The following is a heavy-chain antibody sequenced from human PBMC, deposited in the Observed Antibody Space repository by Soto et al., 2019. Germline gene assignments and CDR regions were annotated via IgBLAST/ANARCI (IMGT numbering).Heavy chain of an antibody. D-gene: IGHD2-15*01. V-gene: IGHV4-39*01. CDR3: ATRMYWLGHMDV. CDR1: GGSITSSSYY. J-gene: IGHJ6*03. CDR2: NYDGGST. Sequence: QLQLQESGPGLVKPSETLSLTCTVSGGSITSSSYYWGWLRQPPGKGLEWIGSNYDGGSTYYSPSLKSRVTISVDTSKNQLALKLSSVTAADTAVYYCATRMYWLGHMDVWGKWTTVTVSS.